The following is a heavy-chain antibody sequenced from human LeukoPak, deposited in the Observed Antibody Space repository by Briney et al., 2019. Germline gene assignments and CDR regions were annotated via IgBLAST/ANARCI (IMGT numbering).Heavy chain of an antibody. CDR1: AGSISSGDSY. J-gene: IGHJ5*02. CDR3: ARGGGTRGFDA. Sequence: SETLSLTCNVSAGSISSGDSYWSWLRHPPWKGLEWRGYIYFSGSTYYNPSLKRRVTMSVDTAKNQPSLKLSAVTAADKAVYNCARGGGTRGFDAWGQGTLVAVSS. D-gene: IGHD3-16*01. V-gene: IGHV4-30-4*01. CDR2: IYFSGST.